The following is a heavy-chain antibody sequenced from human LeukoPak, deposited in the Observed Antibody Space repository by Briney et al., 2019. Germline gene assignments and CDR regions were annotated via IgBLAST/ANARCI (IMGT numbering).Heavy chain of an antibody. J-gene: IGHJ4*02. CDR1: GGTFSSHG. V-gene: IGHV1-69*10. D-gene: IGHD6-19*01. CDR2: VIPTFNIR. CDR3: ARDLPSPVAGKNYFDS. Sequence: VKVSCKASGGTFSSHGISWVRPAPGQGLEWMGRVIPTFNIRNYTQKFQGRVTITADKSTSTGYIKLSSLKSEATAVYYCARDLPSPVAGKNYFDSWGQGTLAIVSS.